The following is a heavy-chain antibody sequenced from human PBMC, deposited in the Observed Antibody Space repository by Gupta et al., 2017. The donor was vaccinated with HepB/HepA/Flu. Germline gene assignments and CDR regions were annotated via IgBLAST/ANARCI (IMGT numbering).Heavy chain of an antibody. CDR2: IYSGDSDS. CDR3: ARRSSNYYFDI. J-gene: IGHJ4*02. CDR1: GSTFDSEW. V-gene: IGHV5-51*01. D-gene: IGHD3-9*01. Sequence: EMQLVQSGPEVKKAGESLSISCKNSGSTFDSEWIGWVRQVPVKGLEWVGTIYSGDSDSKYSPSFRDQVSMSVDEAATTIYLHWSRLKASDTAIYYCARRSSNYYFDIWGQGTLVTVSS.